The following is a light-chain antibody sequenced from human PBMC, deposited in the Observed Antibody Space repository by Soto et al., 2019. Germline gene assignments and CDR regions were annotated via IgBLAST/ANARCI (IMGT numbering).Light chain of an antibody. CDR2: KAS. CDR1: QSISSW. J-gene: IGKJ1*01. Sequence: DIQMTQSPSTLSASVGDRDTITCRASQSISSWLAWYQQKSGKSPQLLIYKASSVESGVLSRFSGSGSGTELTLTIGRLQPDEFATYYCQQYPSYLFGQGTKVEIK. CDR3: QQYPSYL. V-gene: IGKV1-5*03.